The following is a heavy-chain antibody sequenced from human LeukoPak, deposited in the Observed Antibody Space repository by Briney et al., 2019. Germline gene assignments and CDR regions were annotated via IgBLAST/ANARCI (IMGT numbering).Heavy chain of an antibody. Sequence: GGSLRLSCAASGFTFSSYAMSWVRQAPGKGLEWVSAISGSGGSTYYADSVKGRFTISRDNSENTLYLQMNSLRAEDTAVYYCAKGGSSWSRFDYWGQGTLVTVSS. CDR1: GFTFSSYA. CDR2: ISGSGGST. J-gene: IGHJ4*02. CDR3: AKGGSSWSRFDY. D-gene: IGHD6-13*01. V-gene: IGHV3-23*01.